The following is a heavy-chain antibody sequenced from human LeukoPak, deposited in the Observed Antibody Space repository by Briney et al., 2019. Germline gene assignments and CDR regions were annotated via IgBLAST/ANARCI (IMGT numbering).Heavy chain of an antibody. V-gene: IGHV3-30*02. CDR3: AKPFSRWEQLFDY. Sequence: PGGSLRLSCAASGFTFSSYGMHWVRQAPGKGLEWVAVIWYDGSNKYYADSVKGRFTISRDNSKNTLYLQMNSLRAEDTAVYYCAKPFSRWEQLFDYWGQGTLVTVSS. D-gene: IGHD1-26*01. J-gene: IGHJ4*02. CDR1: GFTFSSYG. CDR2: IWYDGSNK.